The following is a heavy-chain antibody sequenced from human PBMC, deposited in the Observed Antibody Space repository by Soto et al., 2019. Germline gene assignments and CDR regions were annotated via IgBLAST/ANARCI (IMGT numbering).Heavy chain of an antibody. CDR3: ARYCSSTSCYGLTRGGYCYYGMDV. CDR1: GYSFTSYW. CDR2: IDPSDSYT. Sequence: PGESLKISCKGSGYSFTSYWISWVRQMPGKGLEWMGRIDPSDSYTNYSPSFQGHVTISADKSISTAYLQWSSLKASDTATYYCARYCSSTSCYGLTRGGYCYYGMDVWGQGTTVTVSS. V-gene: IGHV5-10-1*01. D-gene: IGHD2-2*01. J-gene: IGHJ6*02.